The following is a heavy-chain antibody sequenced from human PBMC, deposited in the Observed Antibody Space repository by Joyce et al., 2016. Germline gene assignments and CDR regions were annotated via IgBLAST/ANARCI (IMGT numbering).Heavy chain of an antibody. D-gene: IGHD3-10*01. V-gene: IGHV4-34*01. CDR2: ISDRGRT. Sequence: QVQLQQWGTGLLKPSETLSLTCAVYGGSFSGYFWTWIRQSPGKGLEWIGEISDRGRTNYTPSLKSRVTISVDTSKNQFSLKLTTMTAADTAMYYCARARRGITLNRGVMGEYLQHWGRGTQVTVSS. CDR3: ARARRGITLNRGVMGEYLQH. CDR1: GGSFSGYF. J-gene: IGHJ1*01.